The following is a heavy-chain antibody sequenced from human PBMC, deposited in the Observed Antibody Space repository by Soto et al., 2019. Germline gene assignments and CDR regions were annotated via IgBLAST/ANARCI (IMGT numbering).Heavy chain of an antibody. J-gene: IGHJ6*02. CDR3: AGDRKEYSSSNYYYGMDV. D-gene: IGHD6-6*01. Sequence: GGSLRLSCAASGFTFSSCAMGWVRQAPGKGLEWVSYISSSSSTIYYADSVKGRFTISRDNAKNSLYLQMNNVRGEDTAVYYCAGDRKEYSSSNYYYGMDVWGQGTTVTVSS. CDR2: ISSSSSTI. V-gene: IGHV3-48*01. CDR1: GFTFSSCA.